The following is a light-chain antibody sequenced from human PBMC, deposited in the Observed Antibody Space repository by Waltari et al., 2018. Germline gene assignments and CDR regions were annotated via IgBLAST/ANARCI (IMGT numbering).Light chain of an antibody. CDR2: GVS. CDR3: HQYDNWPFT. Sequence: EIVLLQSPATLSVSPGGRATLSCRASQRFSGNLAWYQQQPGQPPSLLVYGVSTRAIGVPARFSGSGSGTDFTLIISSLQSEDFADYYCHQYDNWPFTFGRGTKLEI. J-gene: IGKJ2*01. CDR1: QRFSGN. V-gene: IGKV3-15*01.